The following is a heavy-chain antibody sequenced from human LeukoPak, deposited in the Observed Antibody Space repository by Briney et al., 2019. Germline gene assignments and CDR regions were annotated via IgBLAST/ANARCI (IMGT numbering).Heavy chain of an antibody. J-gene: IGHJ4*02. CDR3: ARVCGGDCYSGFDY. CDR1: GFTFSSYA. D-gene: IGHD2-21*02. CDR2: ISYDGSNK. Sequence: KSGGSLRLSCAASGFTFSSYAMHWVRQAPGKGLEWVAVISYDGSNKYYADSVKGRFTISRDNSKNTPYLQMNSLRAEDTAVYYCARVCGGDCYSGFDYWGQGTLVTVSS. V-gene: IGHV3-30*04.